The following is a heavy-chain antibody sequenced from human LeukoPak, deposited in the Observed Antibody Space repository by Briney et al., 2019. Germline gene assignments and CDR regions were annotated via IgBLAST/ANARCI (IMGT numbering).Heavy chain of an antibody. J-gene: IGHJ4*02. Sequence: GGSLRLSCAASGFTFSGSALHWVRQASGKGLEWVGRIRSKSNNYATEYAASVKGRFTISRDDSKTTAYLQMNSLKTEDTAVYFCTRLSLYTSDWQRVFEYWGQGTLVTVSS. CDR1: GFTFSGSA. CDR3: TRLSLYTSDWQRVFEY. D-gene: IGHD6-19*01. CDR2: IRSKSNNYAT. V-gene: IGHV3-73*01.